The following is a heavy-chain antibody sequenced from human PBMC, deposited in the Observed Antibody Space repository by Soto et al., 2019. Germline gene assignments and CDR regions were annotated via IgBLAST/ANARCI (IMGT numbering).Heavy chain of an antibody. J-gene: IGHJ3*02. Sequence: SVKVSCNASGYTLTSYYMHWVRQAPGQGLEWMGIINPSGGSTSYAQKFQGRVTMTRDTSTSTVYMELSSLRSEDTAVYYCAVVVITRGAFDIWGQGTMVTVSS. CDR1: GYTLTSYY. V-gene: IGHV1-46*01. CDR2: INPSGGST. CDR3: AVVVITRGAFDI. D-gene: IGHD3-22*01.